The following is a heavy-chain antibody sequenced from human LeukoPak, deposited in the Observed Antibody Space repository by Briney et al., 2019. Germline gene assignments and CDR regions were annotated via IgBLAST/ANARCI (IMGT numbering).Heavy chain of an antibody. Sequence: GGSLRLSCAASGFTFSGSAMHWVRQAPGKGLEWVAFIRYDGSNKYYADSVKGRFTISRDNSKNTLYLQMNSLRAEDTAVYYCAKDRGSGWSYFDYWGQGTLVTVSS. J-gene: IGHJ4*02. CDR2: IRYDGSNK. D-gene: IGHD6-19*01. CDR3: AKDRGSGWSYFDY. CDR1: GFTFSGSA. V-gene: IGHV3-30*02.